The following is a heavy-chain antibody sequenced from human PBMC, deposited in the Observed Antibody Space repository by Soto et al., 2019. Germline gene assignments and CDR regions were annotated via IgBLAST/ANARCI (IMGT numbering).Heavy chain of an antibody. CDR3: VKALVVVTAILAFDI. V-gene: IGHV3-64D*06. CDR2: CQSKGEST. J-gene: IGHJ3*02. CDR1: GFTFSSYA. Sequence: PRLSCSASGFTFSSYAMHWVRQAPGKRLEYVSACQSKGESTYYAHPMDGKFPISRDNSKITLYLQMSSLRADDTAVYYCVKALVVVTAILAFDIWGQGKMVTVSS. D-gene: IGHD2-21*02.